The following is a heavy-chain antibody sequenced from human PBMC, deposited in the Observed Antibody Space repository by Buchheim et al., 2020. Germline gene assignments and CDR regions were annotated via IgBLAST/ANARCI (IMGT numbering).Heavy chain of an antibody. CDR2: INHSGST. D-gene: IGHD4-11*01. CDR3: ARDPFTTTVISYYGMDV. J-gene: IGHJ6*02. V-gene: IGHV4-34*01. Sequence: QVQLQQWGAGLLKPSETLSLTCAVYGGSFSGYYWSWIRQPPGKGLEWIGEINHSGSTNYNPSLKGRVTISVDTSKNQFSLKLGSVTAADTAVYYCARDPFTTTVISYYGMDVWGQGTT. CDR1: GGSFSGYY.